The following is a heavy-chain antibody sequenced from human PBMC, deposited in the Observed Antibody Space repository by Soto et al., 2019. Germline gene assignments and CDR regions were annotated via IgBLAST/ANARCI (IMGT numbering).Heavy chain of an antibody. CDR2: IIPVFGTV. CDR1: GGTFSNYA. Sequence: QVRQVQSGAEVKKPGSSVKVSCKASGGTFSNYAITWLRLAPGQGLEWLGGIIPVFGTVNYAQKFQGRVTITADESTSTAYMELNRLRSEDTAVYYCARDNPYTNSFGNWFDPSGQGTLVIVS. D-gene: IGHD6-13*01. V-gene: IGHV1-69*01. CDR3: ARDNPYTNSFGNWFDP. J-gene: IGHJ5*02.